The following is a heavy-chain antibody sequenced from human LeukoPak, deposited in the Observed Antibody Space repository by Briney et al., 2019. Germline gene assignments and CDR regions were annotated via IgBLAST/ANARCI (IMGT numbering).Heavy chain of an antibody. D-gene: IGHD3-10*01. CDR3: ARALKYLGITMVRGVNDAFDI. CDR2: ISSSSSNI. J-gene: IGHJ3*02. CDR1: GFTFSSYS. V-gene: IGHV3-21*01. Sequence: GGSLRLSCAASGFTFSSYSMNWVRQAPGKGLEWVSSISSSSSNIYYADSVKGRFTISRDNAKNSLYLQMNSLRVEDTAVYYCARALKYLGITMVRGVNDAFDIWGQGTMVTVSS.